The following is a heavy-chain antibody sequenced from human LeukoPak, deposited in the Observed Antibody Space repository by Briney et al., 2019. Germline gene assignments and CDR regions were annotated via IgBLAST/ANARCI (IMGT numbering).Heavy chain of an antibody. V-gene: IGHV3-64*01. D-gene: IGHD1-26*01. CDR3: ARVRSGSHTSNAFDI. CDR1: GFSFSNYG. Sequence: QSGGSLRLSCIASGFSFSNYGTHWVRQAPGKGLEYVSAISSNGGSTYYANSVKGRFTISRDNSKNTLYLQMGSLRAEDMAVYYCARVRSGSHTSNAFDIWGQGTMVTVSS. J-gene: IGHJ3*02. CDR2: ISSNGGST.